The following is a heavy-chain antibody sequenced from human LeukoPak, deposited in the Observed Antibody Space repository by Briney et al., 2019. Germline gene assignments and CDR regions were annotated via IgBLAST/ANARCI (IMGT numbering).Heavy chain of an antibody. V-gene: IGHV3-21*01. J-gene: IGHJ4*02. CDR2: ISGSTIYI. CDR3: ARDRVRSGSPPPLQPLDY. Sequence: PGGSLRLSCEGSGFTFSSYSMNWVRQAPGKGLEWVSSISGSTIYIYYADSVKGRFTISRDNAKNSLYLQMNSLRAEDTAVYYCARDRVRSGSPPPLQPLDYWGQGTLVTVSS. D-gene: IGHD3-22*01. CDR1: GFTFSSYS.